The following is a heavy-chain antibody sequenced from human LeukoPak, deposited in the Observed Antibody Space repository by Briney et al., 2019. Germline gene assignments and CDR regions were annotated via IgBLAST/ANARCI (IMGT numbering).Heavy chain of an antibody. Sequence: PGGSLRLSCAASGFTFSTYAMNWVRQAPGKGLEWVSSISSSSSYIYYADSVKGRFTISRDNAKNSLYLQMNSLRAEDTAVYYCAELGITMIGGVWGKGTTVTISS. V-gene: IGHV3-21*01. D-gene: IGHD3-10*02. CDR1: GFTFSTYA. CDR3: AELGITMIGGV. CDR2: ISSSSSYI. J-gene: IGHJ6*04.